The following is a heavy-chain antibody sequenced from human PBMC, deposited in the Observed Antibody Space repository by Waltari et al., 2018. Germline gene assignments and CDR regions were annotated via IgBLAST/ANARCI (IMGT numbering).Heavy chain of an antibody. D-gene: IGHD2-15*01. CDR2: SNLKGGGK. CDR3: ARSYCSGGSCVYYYYYGMDV. V-gene: IGHV1-2*02. J-gene: IGHJ6*02. Sequence: QVQLVQSGAEVKKPGASVKVSCKASGYTFTGYYMHWVRQAPGQGLEWMGWSNLKGGGKNDAQKVQSRVTMTRETSTSTAYMELSRLRSDDTAVYYCARSYCSGGSCVYYYYYGMDVWGQGTTVTVSS. CDR1: GYTFTGYY.